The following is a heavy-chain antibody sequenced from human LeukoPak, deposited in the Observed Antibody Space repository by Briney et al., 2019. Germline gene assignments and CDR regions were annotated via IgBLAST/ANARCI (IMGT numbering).Heavy chain of an antibody. CDR2: ISYDGSNK. J-gene: IGHJ6*04. D-gene: IGHD3-3*01. Sequence: GGSLRLSCAASGFTFRSYGMHWVRQAPGKGLEWVAVISYDGSNKYYADSVKGRFTISRDNSKNTLYLQMNSLRAEDTAVYYCAKAASGFGYYYGMDVWGKGTTVTVSS. CDR1: GFTFRSYG. V-gene: IGHV3-30*18. CDR3: AKAASGFGYYYGMDV.